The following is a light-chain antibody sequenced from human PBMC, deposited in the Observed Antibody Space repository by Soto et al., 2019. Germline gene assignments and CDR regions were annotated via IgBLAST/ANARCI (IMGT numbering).Light chain of an antibody. CDR2: GAS. CDR3: QEYNNWPGLT. Sequence: EIVMTQSPATLSVSPGERATLSCRASPSVSSNLAWYQQKPGQAPRLLIYGASTRATGIPARFSGRGSGTEFTLPISSLQSEDFAVYYCQEYNNWPGLTFGGGTKVEIK. CDR1: PSVSSN. J-gene: IGKJ4*01. V-gene: IGKV3-15*01.